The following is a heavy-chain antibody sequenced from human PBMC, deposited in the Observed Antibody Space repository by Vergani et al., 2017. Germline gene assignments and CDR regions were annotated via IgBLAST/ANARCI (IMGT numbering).Heavy chain of an antibody. Sequence: EVQLVESGGGLVQPGGSLRLSCAASGFTFSSYEMNWVRQAPGTGLEWVSYISSSGSTIYYADSVKGRFTISRDNAKNSLYLQMDSLRAEDTAVYYCAREGRSGTYYAAFDIWGQGTMVTVSS. CDR3: AREGRSGTYYAAFDI. CDR2: ISSSGSTI. D-gene: IGHD1-26*01. V-gene: IGHV3-48*03. J-gene: IGHJ3*02. CDR1: GFTFSSYE.